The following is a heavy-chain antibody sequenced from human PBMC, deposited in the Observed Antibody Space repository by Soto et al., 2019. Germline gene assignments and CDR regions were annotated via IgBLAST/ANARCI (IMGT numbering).Heavy chain of an antibody. CDR3: ARGYYDSRGQSNTFDV. V-gene: IGHV4-59*02. D-gene: IGHD3-22*01. Sequence: SETLSLTCTVSGASVFSSYWSWIRQSPGKGLEWIGYIHYSGNSNYNPSLKGRVNISVDTSKNQFSLNLSSVTAADAAVYSCARGYYDSRGQSNTFDVWGRGTMVTVSS. J-gene: IGHJ3*01. CDR1: GASVFSSY. CDR2: IHYSGNS.